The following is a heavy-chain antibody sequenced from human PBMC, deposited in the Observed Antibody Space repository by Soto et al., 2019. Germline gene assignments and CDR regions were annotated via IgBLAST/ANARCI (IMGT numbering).Heavy chain of an antibody. CDR3: AGERATVTTAADYWYFDL. CDR2: ISSSGSTI. V-gene: IGHV3-48*03. J-gene: IGHJ2*01. D-gene: IGHD4-4*01. Sequence: EVQLVESGGGLVQPGGSLRLSCAASGFTFSSYEMNWVRQAPGKGLEWVSYISSSGSTIYYADSVKGRFTISRDNGKNSVYLQMNSLRAEDTAVYYCAGERATVTTAADYWYFDLWGRGTLVTVSS. CDR1: GFTFSSYE.